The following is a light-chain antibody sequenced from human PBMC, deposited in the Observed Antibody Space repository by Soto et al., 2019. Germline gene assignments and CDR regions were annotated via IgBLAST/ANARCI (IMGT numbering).Light chain of an antibody. CDR3: CSYAGSSTVV. Sequence: QSALTQSASVSGSPGQSITISCTGTSGDVGSYYLVSWYQQHPGKAPKLMIYEVSKRHSGVSNRFSGSKSGNTASLTISGLQAEDEADYYCCSYAGSSTVVFGGGTKLTVL. V-gene: IGLV2-23*02. CDR1: SGDVGSYYL. CDR2: EVS. J-gene: IGLJ2*01.